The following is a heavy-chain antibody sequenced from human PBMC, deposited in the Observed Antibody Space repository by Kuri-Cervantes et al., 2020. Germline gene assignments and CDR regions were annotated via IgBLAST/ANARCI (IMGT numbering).Heavy chain of an antibody. J-gene: IGHJ5*02. Sequence: ASVKVSCKASGYTFTSYGISWVRQAPGQGLEWMGWISAYNGNTNYAQKLQGRVTMTTDTSTSTAYMELRRLRSDDTAVYYCARVGRLGQARSGSWFDPWGQGTLVTVSS. CDR2: ISAYNGNT. V-gene: IGHV1-18*01. CDR3: ARVGRLGQARSGSWFDP. CDR1: GYTFTSYG. D-gene: IGHD6-25*01.